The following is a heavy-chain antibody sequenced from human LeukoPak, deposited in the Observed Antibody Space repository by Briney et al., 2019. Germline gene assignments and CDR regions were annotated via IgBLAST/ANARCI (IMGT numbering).Heavy chain of an antibody. V-gene: IGHV3-23*01. J-gene: IGHJ4*02. CDR3: AFLNTRWFDY. CDR1: GFTFSSYA. CDR2: ISGSGGST. D-gene: IGHD2/OR15-2a*01. Sequence: PGGSLRLSCAASGFTFSSYAMSWVRQAPGKGLEWVSAISGSGGSTHYADSVKGRFTISRDNSKNTLYLQMNSLRAEDTAVYYCAFLNTRWFDYWGQGTLVTVSS.